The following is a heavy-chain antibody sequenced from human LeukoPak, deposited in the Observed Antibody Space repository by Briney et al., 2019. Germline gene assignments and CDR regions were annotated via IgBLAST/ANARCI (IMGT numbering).Heavy chain of an antibody. CDR2: ISSRGDSI. J-gene: IGHJ5*02. Sequence: PGRSLRLSCAASGFTFSDYYMSWIRQAPGKGLEWISYISSRGDSIQYADSVKGRFTMSRDNAKNSVHLQMSSLRAEDTAVYYCARADSSWYWGWFDPWGQGILVTVSS. CDR3: ARADSSWYWGWFDP. V-gene: IGHV3-11*01. CDR1: GFTFSDYY. D-gene: IGHD6-13*01.